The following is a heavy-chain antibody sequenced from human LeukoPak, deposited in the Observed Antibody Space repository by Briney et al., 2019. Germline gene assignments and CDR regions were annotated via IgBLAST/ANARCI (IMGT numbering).Heavy chain of an antibody. V-gene: IGHV3-53*01. CDR2: IYSGTI. D-gene: IGHD3-16*01. J-gene: IGHJ4*02. CDR3: AKDRSRGAYDYVWGRIDY. CDR1: EFTFNDYS. Sequence: GGSLRLSCAASEFTFNDYSMSWVRQAPGKGLEWVSFIYSGTIHYSDSVKGRFTISRDNSKNTLYLQMNSLRAEDTAVYYCAKDRSRGAYDYVWGRIDYWGQGTLVTVSS.